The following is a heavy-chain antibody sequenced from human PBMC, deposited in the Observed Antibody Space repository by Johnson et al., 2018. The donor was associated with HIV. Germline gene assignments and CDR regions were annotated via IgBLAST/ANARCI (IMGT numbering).Heavy chain of an antibody. Sequence: EVQVVESGGGLVQPGRSLRLSCAASGFTFDDFAMHWVRQAPGKGLEWVSGISGSGVSTYYADSVKGRFTISRDNSKDTLFLQMDSLRPEDTAVYYCARGDEPTFAFDIWGQGTMVTVSS. J-gene: IGHJ3*02. CDR1: GFTFDDFA. CDR3: ARGDEPTFAFDI. V-gene: IGHV3-23*04. CDR2: ISGSGVST.